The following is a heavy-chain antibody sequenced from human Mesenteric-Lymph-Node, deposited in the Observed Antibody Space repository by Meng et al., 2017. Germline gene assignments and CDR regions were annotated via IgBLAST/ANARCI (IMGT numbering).Heavy chain of an antibody. CDR1: GYTFTGYY. Sequence: QVQLVQSGAEVKKPWASVKVSCKASGYTFTGYYIHWVRQAPGQGLEWMGRINLNSGGTNYAQKFQGRVTMTWDTSISAAQMELSSLRSDDTAVYYCAAFYYESSGYFRADYWGQGILVTVSS. J-gene: IGHJ4*02. CDR3: AAFYYESSGYFRADY. V-gene: IGHV1-2*06. D-gene: IGHD3-22*01. CDR2: INLNSGGT.